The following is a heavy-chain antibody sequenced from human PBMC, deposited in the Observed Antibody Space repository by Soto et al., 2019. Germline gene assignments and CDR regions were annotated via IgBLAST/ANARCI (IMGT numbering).Heavy chain of an antibody. V-gene: IGHV1-18*01. CDR1: GYTFTNYA. CDR3: VRDRGPLDN. CDR2: ISAYNGNT. J-gene: IGHJ4*02. Sequence: QVQLVQSGTEVKMPGASVKVSCKTSGYTFTNYAFSWVRQAPGQGLEWLGWISAYNGNTDYAQKLQGRITLTTETSTSTAYMELRTLKSDDTAVYYCVRDRGPLDNWGQGTLVTVSS. D-gene: IGHD3-10*01.